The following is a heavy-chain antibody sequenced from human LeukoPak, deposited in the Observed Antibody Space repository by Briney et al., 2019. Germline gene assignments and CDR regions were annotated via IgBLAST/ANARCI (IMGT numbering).Heavy chain of an antibody. CDR3: ARVRDYDFWSGYYPYNWFDP. D-gene: IGHD3-3*01. CDR2: IYYSGST. J-gene: IGHJ5*02. V-gene: IGHV4-61*01. CDR1: GGSISSSSYY. Sequence: SETLSLTCTVSGGSISSSSYYWSWIRQPPGKGLEWIGYIYYSGSTNYNPSLKSRVTISVDTSKNQFSLKLSSVTAADTAVYYCARVRDYDFWSGYYPYNWFDPWGQGTLVTVSS.